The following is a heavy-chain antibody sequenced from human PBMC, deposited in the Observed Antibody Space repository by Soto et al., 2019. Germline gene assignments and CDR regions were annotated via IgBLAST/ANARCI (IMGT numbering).Heavy chain of an antibody. Sequence: SETLSLTCTVSGGSIISGGYYWILIRQHPGKGLEWIGYIYYSGSTYYNPSLKSRVTISVDTSKNQFSLKLSSVTAADTAVYYCARDAFSRCATAPSSYYGMDARRHGPPGTVPS. CDR3: ARDAFSRCATAPSSYYGMDA. CDR1: GGSIISGGYY. J-gene: IGHJ6*02. CDR2: IYYSGST. V-gene: IGHV4-31*03. D-gene: IGHD2-8*01.